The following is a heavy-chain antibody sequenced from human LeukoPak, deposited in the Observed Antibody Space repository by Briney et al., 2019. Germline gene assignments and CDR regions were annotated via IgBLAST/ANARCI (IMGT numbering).Heavy chain of an antibody. J-gene: IGHJ4*02. CDR1: GGTFSSYA. D-gene: IGHD1-26*01. Sequence: SVKVSCKASGGTFSSYAISWVRQAPGQGLEWMGRIIPILGIANYAQKLQGRVTMTTDTSTSTAYMELRSLRSDDTAVYYCARVGGSYRPYFDYWGQGTLVTVSS. V-gene: IGHV1-69*04. CDR2: IIPILGIA. CDR3: ARVGGSYRPYFDY.